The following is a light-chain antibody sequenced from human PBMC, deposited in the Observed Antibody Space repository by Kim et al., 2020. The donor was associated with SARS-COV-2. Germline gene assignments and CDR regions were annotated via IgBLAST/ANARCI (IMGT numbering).Light chain of an antibody. CDR2: GAS. Sequence: SPRERATLSCRASQSVSSSYLAWYQQKPGQAPSLLIYGASSRATGIPDRFSGSGSGTDFTLTISRLEPEDFAVYYCQQYGSSPPNTFGQGTKLEI. J-gene: IGKJ2*01. V-gene: IGKV3-20*01. CDR3: QQYGSSPPNT. CDR1: QSVSSSY.